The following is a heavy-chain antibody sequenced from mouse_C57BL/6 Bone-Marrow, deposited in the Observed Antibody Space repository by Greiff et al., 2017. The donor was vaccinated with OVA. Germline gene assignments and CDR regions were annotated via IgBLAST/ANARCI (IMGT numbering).Heavy chain of an antibody. CDR1: GYTFTDYE. V-gene: IGHV1-15*01. Sequence: VQLQQSGAELVRPGASVTLSCKASGYTFTDYEMHWVKQTPVHGLEWIGAIDPETGGTAYNQKFKGKAILTADKSSSTAYLELRSLTSEDSAVYYWTRALYYGTPYYFDYWDQGTTLTVSA. CDR2: IDPETGGT. CDR3: TRALYYGTPYYFDY. J-gene: IGHJ2*01. D-gene: IGHD1-1*01.